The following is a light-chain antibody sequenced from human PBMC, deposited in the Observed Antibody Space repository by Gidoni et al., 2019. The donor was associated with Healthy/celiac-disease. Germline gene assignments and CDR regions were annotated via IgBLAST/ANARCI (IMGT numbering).Light chain of an antibody. J-gene: IGKJ2*01. CDR2: GAS. CDR3: QQSNNWPPYT. Sequence: EIVMTQSPATLSVSPGERATLSCRASQSVSSNLAWYQQKPGQAPRLLIYGASTRATGIPARFSGSGSGTEFTLTISSLQSEDFAVYYCQQSNNWPPYTFGQGTKLKIK. V-gene: IGKV3-15*01. CDR1: QSVSSN.